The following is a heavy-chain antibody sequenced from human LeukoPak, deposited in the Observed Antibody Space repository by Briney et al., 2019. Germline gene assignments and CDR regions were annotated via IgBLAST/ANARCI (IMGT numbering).Heavy chain of an antibody. V-gene: IGHV3-21*01. D-gene: IGHD3-10*01. CDR2: ISSSSSYI. J-gene: IGHJ6*03. CDR3: ARVVGRLWFGELPDYYYMDV. Sequence: PGGSLRLSCAASGFTFSSYSMNWVRQAPGKGLEWVSSISSSSSYIYYADSVKGRFTISRDNAKNSLYLQMNSLRAEDTAVYYCARVVGRLWFGELPDYYYMDVWGKGTTVTVSS. CDR1: GFTFSSYS.